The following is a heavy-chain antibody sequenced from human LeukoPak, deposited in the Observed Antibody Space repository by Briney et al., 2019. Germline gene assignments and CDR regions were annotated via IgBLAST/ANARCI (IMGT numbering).Heavy chain of an antibody. V-gene: IGHV4-59*01. CDR1: GGSISSYY. CDR2: ISYSGST. CDR3: AREGTAGTNLNWFDP. Sequence: PSETLSLTCTVSGGSISSYYWSWIRQPPGKGLEWMGYISYSGSTNFNPSLKSRVTISVDTSKNQFSLKLGSVTAADTAVYYCAREGTAGTNLNWFDPWGQGTLVTVSS. D-gene: IGHD1-1*01. J-gene: IGHJ5*02.